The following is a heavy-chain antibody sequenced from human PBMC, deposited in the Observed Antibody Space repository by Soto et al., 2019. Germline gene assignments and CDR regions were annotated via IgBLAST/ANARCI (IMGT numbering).Heavy chain of an antibody. V-gene: IGHV3-9*01. D-gene: IGHD6-19*01. J-gene: IGHJ4*02. CDR3: VKDSSGWYLAHFDY. CDR2: ISWNSGSI. CDR1: GFTFDDYA. Sequence: DVQLVESGGGLVQPGRSLRLSCAASGFTFDDYAMHWVRQAPGKGLEWVSGISWNSGSIGYADSVKGRFTISRDNAKNSLYLQMNSLRPEDTALYYCVKDSSGWYLAHFDYWGQGILVTVSS.